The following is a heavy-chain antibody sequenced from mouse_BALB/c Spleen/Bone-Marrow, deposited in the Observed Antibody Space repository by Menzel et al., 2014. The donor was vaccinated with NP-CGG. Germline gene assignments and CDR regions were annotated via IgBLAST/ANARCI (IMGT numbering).Heavy chain of an antibody. V-gene: IGHV1-4*01. Sequence: QVQLQQSGAELARPGASAKMSCKASGYTFTTYTIHWVKQRHGQGLEWIGYINPSSGYANYNQNFKDKATLTADKSSSTAYMQLSSLTSEDSAVYYCTRITTVVRYFDVWGQGTTVTVSS. CDR2: INPSSGYA. D-gene: IGHD1-1*01. CDR1: GYTFTTYT. CDR3: TRITTVVRYFDV. J-gene: IGHJ1*01.